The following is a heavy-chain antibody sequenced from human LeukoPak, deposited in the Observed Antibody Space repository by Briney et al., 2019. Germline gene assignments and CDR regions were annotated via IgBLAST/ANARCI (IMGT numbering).Heavy chain of an antibody. J-gene: IGHJ4*02. Sequence: SETLSLTCAVYGGSFSGYYWSWIRQPPGKGLEWIGEINHSGSTNYNPSLKSRVTISVDTSKNQFSLKLSSVTAADTAVYYCASHGSTSCYSIDYWGQGTLVTVSS. V-gene: IGHV4-34*01. D-gene: IGHD2-2*01. CDR2: INHSGST. CDR1: GGSFSGYY. CDR3: ASHGSTSCYSIDY.